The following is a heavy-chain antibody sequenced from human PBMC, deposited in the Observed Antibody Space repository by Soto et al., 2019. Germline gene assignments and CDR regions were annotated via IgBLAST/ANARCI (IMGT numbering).Heavy chain of an antibody. D-gene: IGHD1-1*01. J-gene: IGHJ4*02. CDR1: GFTFSSYS. V-gene: IGHV3-48*01. CDR3: TREKSGTTDY. CDR2: ISSSSSTI. Sequence: EVQLVESGGGLVQPGGSLRLSCAVSGFTFSSYSMNWVRQAPGKGLEWVSYISSSSSTIYYADSVKGRFTISRDNAKNLLYLQMNSLRAEDTAVYYCTREKSGTTDYWGQGTLVTVSS.